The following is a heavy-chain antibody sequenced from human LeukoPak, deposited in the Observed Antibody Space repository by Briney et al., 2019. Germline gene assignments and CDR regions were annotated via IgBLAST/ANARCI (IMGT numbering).Heavy chain of an antibody. CDR3: ARSGYSSGWYPAWDY. CDR1: GGSFSGYY. Sequence: SETLSLTCAGYGGSFSGYYWSWIRQPPGKGLEWIGEINQSGSTNYNPSHKSRVTISEDTSKNQFSLKLSSVTAADTAVYYCARSGYSSGWYPAWDYWGQGTLVTVSS. CDR2: INQSGST. D-gene: IGHD6-19*01. V-gene: IGHV4-34*01. J-gene: IGHJ4*02.